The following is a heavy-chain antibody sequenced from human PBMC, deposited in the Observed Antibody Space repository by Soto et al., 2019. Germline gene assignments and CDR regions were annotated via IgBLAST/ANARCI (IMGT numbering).Heavy chain of an antibody. CDR1: GYTFTICG. J-gene: IGHJ3*02. CDR2: ISAYNGNT. Sequence: ASVKVSCKASGYTFTICGISWVRQAPGQGLEWMGWISAYNGNTNYAQKLQGRVTMTTDTSTSTAYMELRSLRSDDTAVYYCARGNYDSSGYYYVQGAFDIWGQGTMVTVSS. CDR3: ARGNYDSSGYYYVQGAFDI. V-gene: IGHV1-18*01. D-gene: IGHD3-22*01.